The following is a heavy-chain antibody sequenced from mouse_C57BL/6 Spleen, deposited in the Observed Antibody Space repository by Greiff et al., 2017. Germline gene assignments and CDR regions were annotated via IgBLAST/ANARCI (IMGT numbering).Heavy chain of an antibody. J-gene: IGHJ3*01. CDR2: INYDGSST. CDR1: GFTFSDYY. D-gene: IGHD1-1*01. Sequence: DVHLVESEGGLVQPGRSMKLSCTASGFTFSDYYMAWVRQVPEKGLEWVANINYDGSSTYYLDSLKSRFIISRDNAKNILYLQMSSLKSEDTATYYCARAHYYGSSYGFAYWGQGTLVTVSA. V-gene: IGHV5-16*01. CDR3: ARAHYYGSSYGFAY.